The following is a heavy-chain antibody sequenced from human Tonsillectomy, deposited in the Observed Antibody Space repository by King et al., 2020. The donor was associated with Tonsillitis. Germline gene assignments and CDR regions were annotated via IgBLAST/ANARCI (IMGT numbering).Heavy chain of an antibody. CDR3: TRRTQDDSGGYYYY. D-gene: IGHD3-22*01. CDR1: GFTFSGSA. CDR2: SRSKANSYAA. V-gene: IGHV3-73*02. J-gene: IGHJ4*02. Sequence: EVQLVESGGGLVHPGGSLKLSCAASGFTFSGSAMHWVRQSSGKGLEWVGRSRSKANSYAAAYAASVKGRFTISRDDSKNTAYLQMNSLKTEDTAVYYCTRRTQDDSGGYYYYWGQGTLVTVSS.